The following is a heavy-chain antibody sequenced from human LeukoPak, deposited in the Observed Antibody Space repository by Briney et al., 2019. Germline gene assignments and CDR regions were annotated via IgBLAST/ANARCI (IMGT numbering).Heavy chain of an antibody. CDR3: ARDLSGCSGGSCYEWESYYYYYGMDV. V-gene: IGHV1-46*01. J-gene: IGHJ6*02. CDR1: GYTFTSYY. Sequence: ASVKVSCKASGYTFTSYYMHWVRQAPGQGLEWMGIINPSGGSTSYAQKFQGRVTMTRDTSTSTVYMELSSLRSEDTAVYYCARDLSGCSGGSCYEWESYYYYYGMDVWGQGTTVTVSS. D-gene: IGHD2-15*01. CDR2: INPSGGST.